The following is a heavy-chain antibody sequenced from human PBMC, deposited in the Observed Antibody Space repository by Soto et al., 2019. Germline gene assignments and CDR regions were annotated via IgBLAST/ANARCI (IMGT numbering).Heavy chain of an antibody. V-gene: IGHV4-38-2*02. D-gene: IGHD2-15*01. Sequence: SETLSLTCTVSGYSINSDDYWGWIRQPPGKGLEWIASIYHSVSTFYNPSLRSRVTISIGTSKIQFSLRLTAVTAADTAMYFCARRFCSEHRCLNWFDPWGQGTLVTVSS. CDR3: ARRFCSEHRCLNWFDP. CDR2: IYHSVST. CDR1: GYSINSDDY. J-gene: IGHJ5*02.